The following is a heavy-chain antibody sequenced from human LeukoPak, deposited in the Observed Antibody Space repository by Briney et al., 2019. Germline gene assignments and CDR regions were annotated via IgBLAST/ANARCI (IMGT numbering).Heavy chain of an antibody. J-gene: IGHJ4*02. CDR2: INHSGST. CDR1: GGSIRSSYYY. D-gene: IGHD6-19*01. V-gene: IGHV4-39*07. Sequence: SETLSLTCTVSGGSIRSSYYYWGWIRQPPGKGLEWIGEINHSGSTNYNPSLKSRVTISVDTSKNQFSLKLSSVTAADTAVYYCARARIAVAGTDYWGQGTLVTVSS. CDR3: ARARIAVAGTDY.